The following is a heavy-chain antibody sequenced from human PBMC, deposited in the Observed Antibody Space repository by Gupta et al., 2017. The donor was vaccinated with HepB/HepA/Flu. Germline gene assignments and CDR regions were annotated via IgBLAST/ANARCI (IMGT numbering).Heavy chain of an antibody. CDR3: AREDIVVGVAASRGWFDP. Sequence: QLVHSGAEVNKPGSSVKVACKASGGTFRSYAISWVRQAPGQGLEWMGRIIPILGIANYAQKFQGRVTITADKSTRTAYMELRSLRSEDTAVYYCAREDIVVGVAASRGWFDPWGQGTLVTVSS. V-gene: IGHV1-69*04. CDR2: IIPILGIA. CDR1: GGTFRSYA. D-gene: IGHD2-15*01. J-gene: IGHJ5*02.